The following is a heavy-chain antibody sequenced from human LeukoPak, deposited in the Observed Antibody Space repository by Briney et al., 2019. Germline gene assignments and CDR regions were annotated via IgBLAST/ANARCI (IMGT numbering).Heavy chain of an antibody. V-gene: IGHV1-2*02. CDR2: INPNSGGT. D-gene: IGHD2-15*01. J-gene: IGHJ5*02. CDR1: GGTFSSYA. Sequence: ASVRVSCKASGGTFSSYAISWVRQAPGQGLEWMGWINPNSGGTNYAQKFQGRVTMTRDTSISTAYMELSRLRSDDTAVYYCARDFSYCSGGSCYPDLNWFDPWGQGTLVTVSS. CDR3: ARDFSYCSGGSCYPDLNWFDP.